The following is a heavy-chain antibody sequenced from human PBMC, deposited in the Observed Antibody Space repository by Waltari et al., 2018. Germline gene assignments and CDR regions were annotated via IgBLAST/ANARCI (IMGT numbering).Heavy chain of an antibody. D-gene: IGHD6-6*01. Sequence: EVQLVESGGGLVQPGGSLRLSCAASGFTFSSYEMNWVRQAPGKGLEWVSYISSSGSTIYYADVVKGRFTISRDNAKNSLYLQMNSLRAEDTAVYYCARDWAARPYYYGMDVWGQGTTVTVSS. J-gene: IGHJ6*02. CDR3: ARDWAARPYYYGMDV. CDR2: ISSSGSTI. CDR1: GFTFSSYE. V-gene: IGHV3-48*03.